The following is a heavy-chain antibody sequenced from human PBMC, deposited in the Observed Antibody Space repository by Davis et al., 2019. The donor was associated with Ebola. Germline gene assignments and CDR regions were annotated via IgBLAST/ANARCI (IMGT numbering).Heavy chain of an antibody. CDR3: TTETTVIDY. D-gene: IGHD4-17*01. CDR1: GFTFSGSA. CDR2: IRSKANSYET. J-gene: IGHJ4*02. V-gene: IGHV3-73*01. Sequence: GGSLRLSCAASGFTFSGSAMHWVRQASGKGLEWVGRIRSKANSYETAYAASVKGRFTISRDDSKKTAYLQMNSLKTEVTAVYYCTTETTVIDYWGQGTLVTVSS.